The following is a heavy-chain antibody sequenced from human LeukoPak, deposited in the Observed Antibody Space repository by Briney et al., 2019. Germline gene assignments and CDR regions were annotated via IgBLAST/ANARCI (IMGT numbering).Heavy chain of an antibody. CDR3: AKDYDFWSANGYFDY. D-gene: IGHD3-3*01. CDR1: GFSFSTYG. Sequence: GRSLRLSCTASGFSFSTYGMHWVRQAPGKGLEWVAVISYDGSNKYYGDSMKGRFTISRDNFKDTLTLQMNSLRAEDTAVYYCAKDYDFWSANGYFDYWGQGTLVTVSS. J-gene: IGHJ4*02. V-gene: IGHV3-30*18. CDR2: ISYDGSNK.